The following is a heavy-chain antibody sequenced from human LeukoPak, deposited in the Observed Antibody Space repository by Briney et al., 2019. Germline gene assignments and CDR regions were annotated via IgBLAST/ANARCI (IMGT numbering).Heavy chain of an antibody. CDR3: ARLVGAIY. CDR2: IYSGGST. CDR1: GFPVSSNY. D-gene: IGHD1-26*01. Sequence: PGGSLRLSCAAPGFPVSSNYMSWVRQAPGKGLEWDSVIYSGGSTYYADSVKGRFTISRDNSKNTLYLQMNSLRAEDTAVYYWARLVGAIYWGQGTLVTVSS. V-gene: IGHV3-53*01. J-gene: IGHJ4*02.